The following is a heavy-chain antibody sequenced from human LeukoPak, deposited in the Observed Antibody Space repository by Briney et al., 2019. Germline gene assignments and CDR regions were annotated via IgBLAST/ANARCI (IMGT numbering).Heavy chain of an antibody. CDR1: GGSICSYY. Sequence: PSETLSLTCTVSGGSICSYYWSWIRQPPGKGLEWIGYIYYSGSTNYNPSLKSRVTISVDTSKNQFSLKLSSVTAADTAVYYCARDGLRADAFDIWGQGTMVTVSS. J-gene: IGHJ3*02. V-gene: IGHV4-59*01. CDR3: ARDGLRADAFDI. CDR2: IYYSGST.